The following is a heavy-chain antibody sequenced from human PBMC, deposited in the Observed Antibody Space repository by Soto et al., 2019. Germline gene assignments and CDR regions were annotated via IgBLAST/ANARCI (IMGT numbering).Heavy chain of an antibody. CDR2: MHTGGNEK. V-gene: IGHV3-33*08. CDR3: ARDADTTGHYSHFDL. J-gene: IGHJ4*02. Sequence: QVQLVESGGGVVQPGGSLRLSCAASGFTFSYYGFHWVRQAPGKGLEWVAVMHTGGNEKYYVDSVKARFTVSRDDSWKMVYLEMSGLRAEDTAEYFCARDADTTGHYSHFDLWGRGALVAVS. CDR1: GFTFSYYG. D-gene: IGHD3-9*01.